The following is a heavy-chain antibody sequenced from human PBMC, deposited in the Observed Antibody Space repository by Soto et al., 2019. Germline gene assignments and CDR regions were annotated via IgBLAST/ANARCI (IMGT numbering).Heavy chain of an antibody. CDR2: IYTSGST. J-gene: IGHJ4*02. V-gene: IGHV4-4*07. D-gene: IGHD3-9*01. CDR1: GGSISSYY. CDR3: ARARYYDWCFDL. Sequence: PSETLSLTCTVSGGSISSYYWSWLRQPAGKGLEWIGRIYTSGSTNYNPSLKSRVTMSVDRSRNQFSLTLSSVIAAGTAVYFCARARYYDWCFDLWGLGTPVTVSS.